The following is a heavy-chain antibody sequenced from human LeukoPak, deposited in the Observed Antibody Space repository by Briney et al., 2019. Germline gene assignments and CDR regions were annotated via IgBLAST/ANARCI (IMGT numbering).Heavy chain of an antibody. CDR1: GFTVSSNY. CDR3: ASAVAGTRGNDY. V-gene: IGHV3-66*01. J-gene: IGHJ4*02. Sequence: GSLRLSCVVSGFTVSSNYMSWVRQAPGKGLEWVSVIYSGGTTNYADSVKGRFTVYRDNSKNTLYLQMNSLRAEDTAVYYCASAVAGTRGNDYWGQGTLVTVSS. CDR2: IYSGGTT. D-gene: IGHD6-19*01.